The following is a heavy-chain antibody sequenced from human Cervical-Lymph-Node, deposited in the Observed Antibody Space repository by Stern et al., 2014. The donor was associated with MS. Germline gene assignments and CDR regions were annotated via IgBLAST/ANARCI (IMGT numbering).Heavy chain of an antibody. J-gene: IGHJ6*02. CDR3: ATDRDDFRSGYSAPTKGYGLDV. D-gene: IGHD3-3*01. Sequence: VQLLESGAEVKKPGASVKVSCKVSGYTLTELSMHWVRQAPGKGLEWVGGFDPEDGETIYAQKFQGRVTMTEDTSTDTAYMELSSLRSEDTAVYYCATDRDDFRSGYSAPTKGYGLDVWGQGTTVTVTS. CDR2: FDPEDGET. CDR1: GYTLTELS. V-gene: IGHV1-24*01.